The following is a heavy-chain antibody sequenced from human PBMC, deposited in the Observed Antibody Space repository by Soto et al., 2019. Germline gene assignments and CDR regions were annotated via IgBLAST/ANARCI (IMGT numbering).Heavy chain of an antibody. J-gene: IGHJ4*02. CDR2: ISGSDGKT. V-gene: IGHV3-23*01. CDR1: GFSLGSYA. Sequence: LRLSCAASGFSLGSYALSWVRQAPGKGLEWVSTISGSDGKTFYADSVKGRFSISRDTSQNTLYLQMNSLRADDTAIYYCARWSYLDYWGQGTRVTV. CDR3: ARWSYLDY. D-gene: IGHD3-3*01.